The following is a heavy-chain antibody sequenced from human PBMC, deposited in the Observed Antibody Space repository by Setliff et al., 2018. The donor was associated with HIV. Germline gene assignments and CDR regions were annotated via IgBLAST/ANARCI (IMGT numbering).Heavy chain of an antibody. J-gene: IGHJ4*02. Sequence: GSLRLYCVTSGFTFTSHSMNWVRLRPGKGLEWVASISGSGTYTHYADSVRGRFTVSRDNAKNSLWLQLDSLKVEDTALYFCVRSLSGNSSTYYWAFDFWGQGAPVTVSS. CDR2: ISGSGTYT. CDR1: GFTFTSHS. D-gene: IGHD3-22*01. V-gene: IGHV3-21*01. CDR3: VRSLSGNSSTYYWAFDF.